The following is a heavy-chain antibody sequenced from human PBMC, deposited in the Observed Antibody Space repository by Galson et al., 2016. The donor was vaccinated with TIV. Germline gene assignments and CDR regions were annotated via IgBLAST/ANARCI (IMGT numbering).Heavy chain of an antibody. Sequence: CKASGGTFNIYAISWVRQAPGQGLEWMGGILPIFGAATYAQKFQGRVTITADESTNTAYMELSSLKSDDTAMYYCARPSSSCRGCSYYYYMDVWGKGTKVTVTS. D-gene: IGHD6-19*01. CDR2: ILPIFGAA. V-gene: IGHV1-69*01. CDR1: GGTFNIYA. CDR3: ARPSSSCRGCSYYYYMDV. J-gene: IGHJ6*03.